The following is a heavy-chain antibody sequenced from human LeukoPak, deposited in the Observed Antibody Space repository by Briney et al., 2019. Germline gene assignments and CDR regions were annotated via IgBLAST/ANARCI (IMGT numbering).Heavy chain of an antibody. V-gene: IGHV3-21*01. CDR1: GFTFSSYS. CDR2: ISSSSSYI. CDR3: ARLGSFYCSGGSCSLGWFDP. J-gene: IGHJ5*02. D-gene: IGHD2-15*01. Sequence: PGGSLRLSCAASGFTFSSYSMNWVRQAPGKGLEWVSSISSSSSYIYCADSVKGRFTISRDNAKNSLYLQMNSLRAEDTAVYYCARLGSFYCSGGSCSLGWFDPWGQGTLVTVSS.